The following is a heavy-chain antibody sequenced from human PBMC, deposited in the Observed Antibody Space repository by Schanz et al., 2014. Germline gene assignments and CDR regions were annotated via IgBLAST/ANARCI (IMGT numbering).Heavy chain of an antibody. J-gene: IGHJ3*01. Sequence: QVQLVQSGAEVKKPGASVKVSCEISGYTVSALAMHWVRQAPGKGLEWLGGFDVEDGETIYAQKLQGRVTMTEDTSTETADMELSGLRSGDTAVYYCATNSPFRMVRGSNAFDAWGQGTMVTVSS. V-gene: IGHV1-24*01. CDR1: GYTVSALA. CDR2: FDVEDGET. D-gene: IGHD3-10*01. CDR3: ATNSPFRMVRGSNAFDA.